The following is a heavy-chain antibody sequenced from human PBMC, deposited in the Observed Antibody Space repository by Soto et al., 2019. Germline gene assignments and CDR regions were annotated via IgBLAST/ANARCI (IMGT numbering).Heavy chain of an antibody. D-gene: IGHD3-3*01. Sequence: RAAVKVPCKTSGFMFTSSAMQWVRQARGQRLEWIGWLVVGSGNTHYAQHFQERVTLTRDMSTGTAYMELSSLRSEDTAVYYCAAVPVLRFLKWLPAYFDYWGQGTLVTVSS. J-gene: IGHJ4*02. V-gene: IGHV1-58*02. CDR2: LVVGSGNT. CDR1: GFMFTSSA. CDR3: AAVPVLRFLKWLPAYFDY.